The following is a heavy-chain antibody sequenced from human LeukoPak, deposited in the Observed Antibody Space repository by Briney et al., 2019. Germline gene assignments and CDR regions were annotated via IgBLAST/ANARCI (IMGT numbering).Heavy chain of an antibody. CDR1: GYTFTSYY. Sequence: ASVKVSCKASGYTFTSYYMHWVRQAPGQGLEWMGIINPSGGSTSYAQKFQGRVTMTRDTSTSTVYMELSSLRSEDTAVYYCARDWSPRMVVVPAATYYYYGMDVWGQGTTVTVSS. CDR3: ARDWSPRMVVVPAATYYYYGMDV. CDR2: INPSGGST. J-gene: IGHJ6*02. D-gene: IGHD2-2*01. V-gene: IGHV1-46*01.